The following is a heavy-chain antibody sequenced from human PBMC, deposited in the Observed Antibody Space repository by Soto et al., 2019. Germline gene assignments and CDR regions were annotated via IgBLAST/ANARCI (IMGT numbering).Heavy chain of an antibody. CDR3: AREWVAVAYYYYYGMDV. D-gene: IGHD6-19*01. CDR2: IWYDGSNK. J-gene: IGHJ6*02. V-gene: IGHV3-33*01. CDR1: GFTFSSYG. Sequence: PGGSLRLSCAASGFTFSSYGMHWVRQAPGKGLEWVAVIWYDGSNKYYADSVKGRFTISRDNSKNTLYLQMNSLRAEDTAVYYCAREWVAVAYYYYYGMDVWGQGTTVTVS.